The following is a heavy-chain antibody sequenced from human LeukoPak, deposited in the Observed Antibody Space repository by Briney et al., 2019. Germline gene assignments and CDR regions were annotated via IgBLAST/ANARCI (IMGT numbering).Heavy chain of an antibody. CDR3: AKDRPWDDSNPPPFDY. D-gene: IGHD3-22*01. V-gene: IGHV3-23*01. J-gene: IGHJ4*02. CDR2: ISGSGSGGST. Sequence: GGSLRLSCAASGFTFSSSAMSWVRQAPGKGLEWVSSISGSGSGGSTYYADSVKGRFTISRDNSKNTLYLQMNSLRAEDTAVYYCAKDRPWDDSNPPPFDYWGQGTLVTVSS. CDR1: GFTFSSSA.